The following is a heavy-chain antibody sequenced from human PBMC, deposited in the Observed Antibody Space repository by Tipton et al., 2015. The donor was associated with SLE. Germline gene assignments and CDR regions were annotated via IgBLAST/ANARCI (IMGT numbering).Heavy chain of an antibody. Sequence: GSLRLSCAASGFTFSSYAMSWVRQAPGKGLEWVSAISGSGGSTYYADSVKGRFTISRDNAKNSLYLQMNSLRAEDTAVYYCARDGGGVAVGATGDAFDIWGQGTMVTVSS. J-gene: IGHJ3*02. CDR1: GFTFSSYA. CDR2: ISGSGGST. D-gene: IGHD1-26*01. CDR3: ARDGGGVAVGATGDAFDI. V-gene: IGHV3-23*01.